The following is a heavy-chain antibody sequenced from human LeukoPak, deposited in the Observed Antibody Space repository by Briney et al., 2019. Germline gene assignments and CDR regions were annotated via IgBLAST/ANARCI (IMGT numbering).Heavy chain of an antibody. V-gene: IGHV3-21*01. CDR2: ISGSNSYI. Sequence: GGSLRLSCAASGFTFSSYTMHWIRQAPGKGLEWVSSISGSNSYIFYADSVKGRFTVSRGSAKDSLYLQMNSLRAEDTAVYYCARALTTLTYEGYWGQGTLATVSS. CDR1: GFTFSSYT. J-gene: IGHJ4*02. CDR3: ARALTTLTYEGY. D-gene: IGHD1-1*01.